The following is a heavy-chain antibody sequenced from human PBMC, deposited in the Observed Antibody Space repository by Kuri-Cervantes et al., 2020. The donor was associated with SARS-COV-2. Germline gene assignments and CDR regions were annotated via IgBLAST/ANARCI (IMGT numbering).Heavy chain of an antibody. V-gene: IGHV3-23*01. Sequence: GESLKISCAASGFTFSSYAMSWVRQAPGKGLEWVSAISGSGGSTYYADSVKGRFTISRDNSKNTLYLQMNSLRAEDAAVYYYAKDSSGSYIYYYYYMDVWGKGTTVTVSS. D-gene: IGHD3-10*01. CDR3: AKDSSGSYIYYYYYMDV. CDR1: GFTFSSYA. J-gene: IGHJ6*03. CDR2: ISGSGGST.